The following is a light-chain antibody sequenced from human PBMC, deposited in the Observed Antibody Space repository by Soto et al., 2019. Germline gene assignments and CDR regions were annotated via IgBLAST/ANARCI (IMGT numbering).Light chain of an antibody. J-gene: IGLJ3*02. CDR1: SSNIGAGYD. V-gene: IGLV1-40*01. CDR2: GNS. Sequence: QPVLTQPPSVSGAPGQRVTISCTGSSSNIGAGYDVHWYQQLPGTAPKLLIYGNSNRPSGIPDRFSGSNSGTSASLAITGFEAEDGPDYCGQSYDRSLGGSVLGEGTKVTV. CDR3: QSYDRSLGGSV.